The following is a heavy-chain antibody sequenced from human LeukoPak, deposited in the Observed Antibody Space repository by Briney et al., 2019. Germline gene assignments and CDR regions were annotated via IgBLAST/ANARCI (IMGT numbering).Heavy chain of an antibody. CDR1: GGSISSGSYY. V-gene: IGHV4-39*01. J-gene: IGHJ4*02. D-gene: IGHD6-13*01. Sequence: PSETLSLTCTVSGGSISSGSYYWGWIRQPPGKGLEWIGNIYYSGSTYYNPSLKSRVTISVHTSKNQFSLKLSSVTAADTAVYYCARRSAGNHRNLNFDFWGQGTLVTVSS. CDR3: ARRSAGNHRNLNFDF. CDR2: IYYSGST.